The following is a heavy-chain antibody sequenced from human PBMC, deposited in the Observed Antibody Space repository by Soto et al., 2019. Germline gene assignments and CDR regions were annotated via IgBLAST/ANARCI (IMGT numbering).Heavy chain of an antibody. CDR3: TREGGNYGGNSYYGMDV. CDR2: IRSKAYGGTT. V-gene: IGHV3-49*04. Sequence: GGSLRLSCTASGFTFGDYAMSWVRRAPGKGLEWVGFIRSKAYGGTTEYAASVKGRFTISRDDSKSIAYLQMNSLKTEDTAVYYCTREGGNYGGNSYYGMDVWGQGTTVTVSS. J-gene: IGHJ6*02. CDR1: GFTFGDYA. D-gene: IGHD4-17*01.